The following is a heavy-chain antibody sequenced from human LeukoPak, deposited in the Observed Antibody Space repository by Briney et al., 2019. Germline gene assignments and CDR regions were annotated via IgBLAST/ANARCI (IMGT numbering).Heavy chain of an antibody. V-gene: IGHV3-30*14. J-gene: IGHJ4*02. Sequence: PGGSLRLSCAASGFTFSSCAMHWVRQAPGKGLEWVAVISYDGSNKYYADSVKGRFTISRDNSKNTLYLQMNSLRAEDTAVYYCASRLELGEMDYWGQGTLVTVSS. D-gene: IGHD1-7*01. CDR1: GFTFSSCA. CDR2: ISYDGSNK. CDR3: ASRLELGEMDY.